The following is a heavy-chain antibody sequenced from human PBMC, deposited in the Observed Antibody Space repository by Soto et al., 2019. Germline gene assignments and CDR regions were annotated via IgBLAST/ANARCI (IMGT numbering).Heavy chain of an antibody. J-gene: IGHJ6*02. V-gene: IGHV4-4*02. CDR3: GRDLEMATIIDYYYGMDV. D-gene: IGHD5-12*01. CDR2: IYHSGST. Sequence: SETLSLTCAVSGGSISSSNWWSWVRQPPGKGLEWIGEIYHSGSTNYNPSLKSRVTISVDKSKNQFSLKLSSVTAADTAVYYCGRDLEMATIIDYYYGMDVWGQGTTVTVSS. CDR1: GGSISSSNW.